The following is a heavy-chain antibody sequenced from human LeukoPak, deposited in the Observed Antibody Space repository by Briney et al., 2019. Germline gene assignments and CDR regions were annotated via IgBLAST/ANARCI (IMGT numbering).Heavy chain of an antibody. CDR1: GFTFSSYG. D-gene: IGHD5-18*01. V-gene: IGHV3-30*03. J-gene: IGHJ5*02. CDR3: ARTGGPQLWLT. CDR2: ISYDGSNK. Sequence: PGGSLRLSCAASGFTFSSYGMHWVRQAPGKGLEWVAVISYDGSNKYYADSVKGRFTISRDNSKNTLYLQMNSLRAEDTAVYYCARTGGPQLWLTWGQGTLVTVSS.